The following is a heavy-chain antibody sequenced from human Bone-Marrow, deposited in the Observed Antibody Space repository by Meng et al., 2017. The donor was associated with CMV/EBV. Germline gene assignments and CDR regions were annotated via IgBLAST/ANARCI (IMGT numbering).Heavy chain of an antibody. Sequence: FSSYAISWVRQAPGQGLEWMGGIIPIFGTANYAQKFQGRVTITTDESTSTAYMELSSLRSEDTAVYYCAIIRGVTMVRGVHNWFDPWGQGTPVTVSS. CDR1: FSSYA. CDR3: AIIRGVTMVRGVHNWFDP. J-gene: IGHJ5*02. CDR2: IIPIFGTA. D-gene: IGHD3-10*01. V-gene: IGHV1-69*05.